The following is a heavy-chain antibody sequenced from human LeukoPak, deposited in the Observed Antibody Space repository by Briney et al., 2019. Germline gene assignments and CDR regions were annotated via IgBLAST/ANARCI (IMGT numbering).Heavy chain of an antibody. V-gene: IGHV1/OR15-3*02. CDR3: ARVHHYYGSGSPSPGGWFDP. CDR2: INAGNGNT. J-gene: IGHJ5*02. D-gene: IGHD3-10*01. Sequence: ASVKVSCKASGYTFTGYYMHWVRQAPGQRLEWMGWINAGNGNTKYSQEFQDRVTITRDTSASTAYMELSSLRSEDTAVYYCARVHHYYGSGSPSPGGWFDPWGQGTLVTVSS. CDR1: GYTFTGYY.